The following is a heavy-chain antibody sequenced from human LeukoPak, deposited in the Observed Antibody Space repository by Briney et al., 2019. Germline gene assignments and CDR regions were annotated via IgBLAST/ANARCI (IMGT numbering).Heavy chain of an antibody. CDR3: ARDRTVTTGEFDY. V-gene: IGHV1-24*01. Sequence: ASVKVSCKVSGYTLTELSMHWVRQAPGKGLEWMGGFDPEDGETIYAQKFQGRVTMTRDTSTSTVYMELSRLRSEDTAAYYCARDRTVTTGEFDYWGQGTLVTVSS. CDR2: FDPEDGET. J-gene: IGHJ4*02. D-gene: IGHD4-17*01. CDR1: GYTLTELS.